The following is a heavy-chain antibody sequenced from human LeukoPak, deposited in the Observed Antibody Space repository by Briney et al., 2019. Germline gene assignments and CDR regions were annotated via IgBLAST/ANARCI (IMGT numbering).Heavy chain of an antibody. Sequence: SETLSLTCSVSGGSISGYYWSWIRQPPGKGLEWIGEINHSGSTNYNPSLKSRVTISVDTSKNQFSLKLSSVTAADTAVYYCARGKGAAAWYYYGMDVWGQGTTVTVSS. J-gene: IGHJ6*02. CDR2: INHSGST. CDR3: ARGKGAAAWYYYGMDV. V-gene: IGHV4-34*01. D-gene: IGHD6-13*01. CDR1: GGSISGYY.